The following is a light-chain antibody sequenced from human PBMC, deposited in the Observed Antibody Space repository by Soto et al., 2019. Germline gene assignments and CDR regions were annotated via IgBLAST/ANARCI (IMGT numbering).Light chain of an antibody. J-gene: IGKJ5*01. Sequence: EIVMTQSPATLSVSPGERATLSCRASQSVSSNLAWYQQKPGQDPRLLIYGASTRATGIPARFSGSGSGTEFTLTISSLQSEDFAVYYCQQYSNWPPITFGQGTRLEIK. CDR2: GAS. CDR1: QSVSSN. V-gene: IGKV3-15*01. CDR3: QQYSNWPPIT.